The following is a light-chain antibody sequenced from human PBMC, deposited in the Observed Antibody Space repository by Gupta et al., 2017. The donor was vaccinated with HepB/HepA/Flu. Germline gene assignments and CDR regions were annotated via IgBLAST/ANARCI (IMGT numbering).Light chain of an antibody. Sequence: DIQMTQSPSSLSASVGDRVTITCRASQGISNYLAWYQQKPGKVPKLLIYAASTLQAGVTSRFSGSGSGTHFTLTMSSRQQEDVAPYYCHKDNSAHPLTFGGGTKVEIK. CDR3: HKDNSAHPLT. V-gene: IGKV1-27*01. CDR1: QGISNY. J-gene: IGKJ4*01. CDR2: AAS.